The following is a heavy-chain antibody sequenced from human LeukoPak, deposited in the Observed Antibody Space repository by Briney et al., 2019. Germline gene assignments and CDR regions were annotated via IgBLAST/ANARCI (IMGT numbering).Heavy chain of an antibody. V-gene: IGHV3-11*03. CDR2: ISSSSSYT. J-gene: IGHJ4*02. D-gene: IGHD6-13*01. Sequence: GGSLRLSCVVSVIPFSDYYVNWIRQAPGKGLEWISYISSSSSYTDYADSVKGRFTISRDNAKSALYLQMNSLRLEDTAVYYCAAGTAADFWGQGSLVSVSS. CDR1: VIPFSDYY. CDR3: AAGTAADF.